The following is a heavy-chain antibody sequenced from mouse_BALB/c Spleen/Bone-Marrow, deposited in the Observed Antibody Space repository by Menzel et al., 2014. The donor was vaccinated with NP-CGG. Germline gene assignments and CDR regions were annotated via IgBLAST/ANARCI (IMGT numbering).Heavy chain of an antibody. J-gene: IGHJ3*01. V-gene: IGHV1S81*02. Sequence: QVQLQQSGAELVKPGASVKLSCKASGYTFTNYFMYWVKQGPGQGLEWIGEINPNNGGTNFNENFKSKATLTLDKSSSTAYMQFSSLTSEDSAVYYCTRSGPGFAYWGHGTLVTVSA. CDR1: GYTFTNYF. CDR2: INPNNGGT. CDR3: TRSGPGFAY.